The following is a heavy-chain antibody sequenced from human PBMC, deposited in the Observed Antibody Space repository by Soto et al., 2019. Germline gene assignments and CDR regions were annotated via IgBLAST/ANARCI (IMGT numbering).Heavy chain of an antibody. CDR3: AKEGGDPGAKASYHYYMDV. J-gene: IGHJ6*03. CDR1: GFTFNTYG. Sequence: GGSLRHSCAASGFTFNTYGMHWVRQAPGKGLEWVAVISYDGSDKYYADSVKGRFAMSRDNSKNTLYLQMNSLGPEDTAVYYCAKEGGDPGAKASYHYYMDVWGKGTTVTVSS. D-gene: IGHD2-21*02. CDR2: ISYDGSDK. V-gene: IGHV3-30*18.